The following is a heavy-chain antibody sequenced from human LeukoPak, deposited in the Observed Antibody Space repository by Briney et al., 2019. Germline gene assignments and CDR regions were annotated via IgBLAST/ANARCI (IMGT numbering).Heavy chain of an antibody. CDR3: AKEYYDFDATYYYYYGMDV. J-gene: IGHJ6*02. CDR1: GFTFSSYG. CDR2: TSYDGSNK. V-gene: IGHV3-30*18. D-gene: IGHD3-3*01. Sequence: GGSLRLSCAASGFTFSSYGMHWVRQAPGKGLEWVAVTSYDGSNKYYADSVKGRFTISRDNSKNTLYLQMNSLRAEDTAVYYCAKEYYDFDATYYYYYGMDVWGQGTTVTVSS.